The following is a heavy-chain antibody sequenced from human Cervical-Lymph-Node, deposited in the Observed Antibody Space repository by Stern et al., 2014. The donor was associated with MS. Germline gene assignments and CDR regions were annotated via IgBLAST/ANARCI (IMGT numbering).Heavy chain of an antibody. J-gene: IGHJ4*02. CDR1: GFSLSTSGMR. D-gene: IGHD3-3*01. CDR2: IDWNDNK. CDR3: ARVSWSKIDY. V-gene: IGHV2-70*04. Sequence: QVTLKASGPALVKPTKTLTMTCTFFGFSLSTSGMRVSWIRQPPGKALEWLARIDWNDNKFYSTSLKTRLTISKDTSKNQVVLTMTNMDLVDTATYYCARVSWSKIDYWGQGTLVTVSS.